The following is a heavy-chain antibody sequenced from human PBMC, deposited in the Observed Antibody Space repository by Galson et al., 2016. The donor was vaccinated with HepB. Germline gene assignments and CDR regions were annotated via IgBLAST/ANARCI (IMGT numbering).Heavy chain of an antibody. CDR1: GFSFSNSG. CDR2: TGYDGSST. J-gene: IGHJ1*01. V-gene: IGHV3-30*12. CDR3: ARDRYPYGGYRDLPS. D-gene: IGHD6-25*01. Sequence: SLRLSCAGTGFSFSNSGMHWVRQAPGKGLEWVATTGYDGSSTYYADSLRGRFIISKDSSNNMFYLEMSSLTPEDTAIYYCARDRYPYGGYRDLPSWGPGALVIVSS.